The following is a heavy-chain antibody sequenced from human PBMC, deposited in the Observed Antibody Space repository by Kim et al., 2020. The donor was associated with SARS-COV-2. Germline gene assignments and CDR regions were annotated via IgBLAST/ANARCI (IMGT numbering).Heavy chain of an antibody. V-gene: IGHV1-18*01. Sequence: ASVKVSCKASGYTFTSYGISWVRQAPGQGLEWMGWISAYNGNTNYAQKLQGRVTMTTDTSTSTAYMELRSLRSDDTAVYYCARDRMIVVVPQAFDIWGQGTMVTVSS. D-gene: IGHD3-22*01. J-gene: IGHJ3*02. CDR2: ISAYNGNT. CDR1: GYTFTSYG. CDR3: ARDRMIVVVPQAFDI.